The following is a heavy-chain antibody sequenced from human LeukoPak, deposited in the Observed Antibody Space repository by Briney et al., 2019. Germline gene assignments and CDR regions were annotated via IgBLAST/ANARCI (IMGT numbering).Heavy chain of an antibody. V-gene: IGHV1-18*01. CDR2: ISAYNGNT. CDR3: ARSDQWLDENCFDP. J-gene: IGHJ5*02. CDR1: GYTFTSYG. Sequence: VASVKVSCKTSGYTFTSYGISWVRQAPGQGLEWMGWISAYNGNTNYAQNLQGRVTMTTDTSTSTAYMELRSVRYDDTAVYFSARSDQWLDENCFDPWGQGTLVAVSS. D-gene: IGHD6-19*01.